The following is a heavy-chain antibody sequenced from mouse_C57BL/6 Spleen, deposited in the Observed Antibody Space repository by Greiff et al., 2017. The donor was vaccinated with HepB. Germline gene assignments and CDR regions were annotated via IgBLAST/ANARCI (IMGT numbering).Heavy chain of an antibody. J-gene: IGHJ4*01. Sequence: EVKLMESGEGLVKPGGSLKLSCAASGFTFSSYAMSWVRQTPEKRLAWVAYISSGGDYLYYADTVKGRFTISRDNARNTLYLQMSSLKSEDTAMYYCTRGDGTGYAMDYWGQGTSVTVSS. CDR2: ISSGGDYL. V-gene: IGHV5-9-1*02. CDR1: GFTFSSYA. D-gene: IGHD4-1*01. CDR3: TRGDGTGYAMDY.